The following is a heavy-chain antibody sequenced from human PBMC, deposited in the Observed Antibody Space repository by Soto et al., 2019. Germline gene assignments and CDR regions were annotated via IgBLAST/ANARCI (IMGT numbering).Heavy chain of an antibody. CDR2: IVVGSGNT. D-gene: IGHD6-13*01. CDR3: AAVFSSSEYYYYYYGMDV. V-gene: IGHV1-58*01. J-gene: IGHJ6*02. Sequence: ASVKVSCKASGFTFTSSAVQWVRQARGQRLEWIGWIVVGSGNTNYAQKFQERVTITRDMSTSTAYMELSSLRSEDTAVYYCAAVFSSSEYYYYYYGMDVWGQGTTVTVSS. CDR1: GFTFTSSA.